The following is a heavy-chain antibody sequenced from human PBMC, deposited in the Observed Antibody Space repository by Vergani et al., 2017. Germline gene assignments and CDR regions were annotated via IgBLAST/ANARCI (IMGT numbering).Heavy chain of an antibody. V-gene: IGHV4-34*01. CDR2: IDHTGRT. J-gene: IGHJ6*03. CDR3: ARVNTATNGHLCYYYYMDV. CDR1: GGSFTSYH. D-gene: IGHD4-11*01. Sequence: QVQLQQWGGGLLKPSETLSLTCVVNGGSFTSYHWTWIRQSPGEGLEWVGDIDHTGRTDYNPSLKSRLTMSVDKSRNQFSLTLNSVTATDTAIYFCARVNTATNGHLCYYYYMDVWGQGTAVTVS.